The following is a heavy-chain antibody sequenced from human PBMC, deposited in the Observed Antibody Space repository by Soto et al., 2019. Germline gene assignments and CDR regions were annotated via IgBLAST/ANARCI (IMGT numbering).Heavy chain of an antibody. V-gene: IGHV6-1*01. Sequence: PSQTLSLTCAISGDSVSTNSATWDRFRKSPSRGLEWLGRTYYRSNWYTDYAVSVKGRITISPDTSNNQLSLQLNSVTPDDTAVYYCARLIGNSWLDSWGQGTLVTVSS. CDR2: TYYRSNWYT. J-gene: IGHJ5*01. D-gene: IGHD2-8*01. CDR1: GDSVSTNSAT. CDR3: ARLIGNSWLDS.